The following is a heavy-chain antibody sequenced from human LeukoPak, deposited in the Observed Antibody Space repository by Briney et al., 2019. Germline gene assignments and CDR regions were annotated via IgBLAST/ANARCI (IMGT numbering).Heavy chain of an antibody. CDR1: GYTFTGYY. Sequence: ASVKVSCKASGYTFTGYYMHWVRQAPGQGLEWMGWINLSSGGTNYAQKFQGRVTMTRDTSISPAYMGLSRLRSDDTAVYYCARLTYYDFWSGYNYAFDIWGQGTMVTVSS. D-gene: IGHD3-3*01. J-gene: IGHJ3*02. V-gene: IGHV1-2*02. CDR2: INLSSGGT. CDR3: ARLTYYDFWSGYNYAFDI.